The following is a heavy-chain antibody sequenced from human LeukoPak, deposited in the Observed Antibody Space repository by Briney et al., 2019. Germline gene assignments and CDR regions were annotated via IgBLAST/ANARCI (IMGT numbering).Heavy chain of an antibody. J-gene: IGHJ4*02. V-gene: IGHV4-61*01. CDR1: GGSVSSGSYY. D-gene: IGHD6-19*01. Sequence: SETLSLTCTVPGGSVSSGSYYTSWIRQPPGKGLEWIVYIYYSGSTNYNPALKSRVTISVDTSKNQSSLKLSSVTAADTAVYYCARSKRESSGWLYYFDYWGQGTLVTVSS. CDR2: IYYSGST. CDR3: ARSKRESSGWLYYFDY.